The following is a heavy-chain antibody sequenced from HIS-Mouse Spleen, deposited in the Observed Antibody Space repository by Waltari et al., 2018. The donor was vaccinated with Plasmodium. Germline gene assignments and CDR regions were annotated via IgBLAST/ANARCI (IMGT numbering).Heavy chain of an antibody. V-gene: IGHV1-18*01. D-gene: IGHD1-26*01. CDR1: GYTFSSYG. CDR3: ARLLPWVHGHFDY. J-gene: IGHJ4*02. Sequence: QVQLVQSGAEGKRPGASVKVSCKASGYTFSSYGISWVRQAPGQGLEWMGWISGYNGNTNYAQKGQGRVTMTTDTSTSTAYRELRSLRSDDTAVYYCARLLPWVHGHFDYWGQGTLVTVSS. CDR2: ISGYNGNT.